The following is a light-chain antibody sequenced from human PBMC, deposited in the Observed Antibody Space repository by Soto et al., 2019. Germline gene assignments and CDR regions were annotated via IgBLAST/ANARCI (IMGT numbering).Light chain of an antibody. Sequence: DTQMTQSPSSLSPSVGDRVTITCRASQSISSYLNWYQQKPGKAPTLLIYAASSLQSGVPSRFSGSGSGTDFTLTISSLQPEDFATYYCQQSYSTPRTFGQGTKVEIK. CDR2: AAS. CDR1: QSISSY. CDR3: QQSYSTPRT. V-gene: IGKV1-39*01. J-gene: IGKJ1*01.